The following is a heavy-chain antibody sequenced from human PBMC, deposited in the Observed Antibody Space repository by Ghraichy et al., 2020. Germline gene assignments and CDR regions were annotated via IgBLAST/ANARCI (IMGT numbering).Heavy chain of an antibody. D-gene: IGHD3-3*01. V-gene: IGHV3-11*04. CDR1: GFTFSDYY. J-gene: IGHJ6*03. Sequence: GESLRLSCAASGFTFSDYYMSWIRQAPGKGLEWVSYISSSGSTIYYADSVKGRFTISRDNAKNSLYLQMNSLRAEDTAVYYCARKYDFWSGYYNVYYYYYYMDVWGKGTTVTVSS. CDR2: ISSSGSTI. CDR3: ARKYDFWSGYYNVYYYYYYMDV.